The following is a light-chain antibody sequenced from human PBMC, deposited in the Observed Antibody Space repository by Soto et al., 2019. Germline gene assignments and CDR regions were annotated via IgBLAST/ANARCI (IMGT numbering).Light chain of an antibody. CDR2: GAS. CDR1: QDVSRY. CDR3: QQLQRTPFT. Sequence: QLTQSPSSLSASVGDRVTITCRASQDVSRYLAWYQQKPGKAPKLLIYGASTLQSGVPSRFSGFGYGTEFTLTISSLQPEDFATYHCQQLQRTPFTFGPGTTVDV. V-gene: IGKV1-9*01. J-gene: IGKJ3*01.